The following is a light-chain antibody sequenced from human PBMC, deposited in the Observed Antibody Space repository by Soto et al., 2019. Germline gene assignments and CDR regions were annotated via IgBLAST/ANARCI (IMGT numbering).Light chain of an antibody. CDR2: GAS. J-gene: IGKJ1*01. V-gene: IGKV3-20*01. Sequence: EIVLTQSPGILSLSPGERASLSCVASQSISSSFLAWYQQKPGQAPRLLIYGASSRATGIPDRFSGTGSETDFTLTISRLEPGDLAVYYCQQYGSSPRTFGQGTKVDIK. CDR3: QQYGSSPRT. CDR1: QSISSSF.